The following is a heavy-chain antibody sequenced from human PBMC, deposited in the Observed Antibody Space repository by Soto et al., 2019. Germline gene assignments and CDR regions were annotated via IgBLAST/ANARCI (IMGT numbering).Heavy chain of an antibody. J-gene: IGHJ3*02. Sequence: EVQLVESGGGLVQPGGSLRLSCASSGFPFSAFSMNWVRQAPGKGLEWVAYISSSGSTIYYADSVKGRFTISRDNAKTSLYLQMDILRDEDTAVYYCAREGGRHCSPSRCYNAFDIWGQGTTVTVSS. CDR3: AREGGRHCSPSRCYNAFDI. CDR1: GFPFSAFS. D-gene: IGHD2-15*01. V-gene: IGHV3-48*02. CDR2: ISSSGSTI.